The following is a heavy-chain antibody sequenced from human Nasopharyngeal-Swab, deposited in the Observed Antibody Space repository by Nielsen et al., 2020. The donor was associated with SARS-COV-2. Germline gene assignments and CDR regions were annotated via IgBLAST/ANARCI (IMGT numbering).Heavy chain of an antibody. CDR1: GFTFSSYA. V-gene: IGHV3-23*01. J-gene: IGHJ3*01. CDR2: ISGSSGRT. CDR3: AKALSPYSSSSSASDV. Sequence: GGSLRLSCAASGFTFSSYAMSWVRQAPGEGLEWVSAISGSSGRTYYADSVQGRFTISRDNSRNTLYLQMNSLRAEDMAVYYCAKALSPYSSSSSASDVWGQGTMVTVSS. D-gene: IGHD6-6*01.